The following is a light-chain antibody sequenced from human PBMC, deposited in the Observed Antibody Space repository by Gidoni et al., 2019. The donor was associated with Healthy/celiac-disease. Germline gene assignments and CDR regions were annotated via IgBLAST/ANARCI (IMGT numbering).Light chain of an antibody. V-gene: IGKV1-39*01. J-gene: IGKJ2*01. CDR3: QQSYSTPRGT. Sequence: DIQMTQSPSSLSASVGDRVTITCRASQSISSYLNWYQQKPGKAPKLLIYAASSLQSGVPSRLSGSGSGTDFTLTISRLQPEDFATYYCQQSYSTPRGTFGQGTKLEIK. CDR2: AAS. CDR1: QSISSY.